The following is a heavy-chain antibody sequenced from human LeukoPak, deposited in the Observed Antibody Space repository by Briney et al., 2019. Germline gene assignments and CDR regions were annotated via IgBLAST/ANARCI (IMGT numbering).Heavy chain of an antibody. CDR1: GFTFSSYA. CDR3: ARGSDIVVVVAEHSLFVDY. Sequence: GGSLRLSCAASGFTFSSYAMHWVRQAPGKGLEWVAVISYDGSNKYYADSVKGRFTISGDNSKNTLYLQMNSLRAEDTAVYYCARGSDIVVVVAEHSLFVDYWGQGTLVTVSS. V-gene: IGHV3-30*04. D-gene: IGHD2-15*01. CDR2: ISYDGSNK. J-gene: IGHJ4*02.